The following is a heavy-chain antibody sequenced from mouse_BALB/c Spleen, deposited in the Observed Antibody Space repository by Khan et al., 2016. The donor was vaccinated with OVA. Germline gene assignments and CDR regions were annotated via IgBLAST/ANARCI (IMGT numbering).Heavy chain of an antibody. J-gene: IGHJ4*01. CDR1: GYTFISFG. CDR2: INTYTGES. V-gene: IGHV9-3-1*01. CDR3: ARPPYFSYTLDY. D-gene: IGHD2-10*01. Sequence: QIQLVQSGPERKKPGETVKISCKASGYTFISFGMNWVKQSPGKALKWMGWINTYTGESTYADDFKGRFAFSLETSASTAYLQINNLKNEDTATYFCARPPYFSYTLDYWGQGTSVTVSS.